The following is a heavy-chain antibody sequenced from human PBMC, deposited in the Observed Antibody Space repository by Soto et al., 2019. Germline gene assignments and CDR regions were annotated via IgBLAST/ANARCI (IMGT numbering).Heavy chain of an antibody. D-gene: IGHD2-15*01. Sequence: ASVKVSCKASDYTFSNYGISWVRQAPGQGLEWMGWISTYNGNANFAQKFQGRVTMTTDTSTSTAYMELRSLRSDDTAVYYCARGYRYCSGGICYPGDYWGRG. J-gene: IGHJ4*02. CDR3: ARGYRYCSGGICYPGDY. V-gene: IGHV1-18*01. CDR1: DYTFSNYG. CDR2: ISTYNGNA.